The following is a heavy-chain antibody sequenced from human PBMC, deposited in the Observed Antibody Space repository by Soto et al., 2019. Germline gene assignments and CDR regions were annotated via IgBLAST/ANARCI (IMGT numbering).Heavy chain of an antibody. V-gene: IGHV1-69*06. CDR2: LIPLFGTT. D-gene: IGHD7-27*01. Sequence: QVQLVQSGAEVKKPGSPVKVSCEASGGTFSGHAISWVRQAPGQGPEWMGGLIPLFGTTQHAQNFQDRLTITADKSTSTAYMELTSLRFEDTPIYYCARGPNWGYRFDSWGQGTLVTVSS. CDR1: GGTFSGHA. CDR3: ARGPNWGYRFDS. J-gene: IGHJ4*02.